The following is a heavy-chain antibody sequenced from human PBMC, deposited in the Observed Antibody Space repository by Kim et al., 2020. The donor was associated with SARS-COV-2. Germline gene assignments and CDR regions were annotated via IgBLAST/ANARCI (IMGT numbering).Heavy chain of an antibody. CDR1: GFTFSSYE. Sequence: GGSLRLSCAASGFTFSSYEMNWVRQAPGKGLEWVSYISSSGSTIYYADSVKGRFTISRDNAKNSLYLQMNSLRAEDTAVYYCARDKLWFGESAQTGYYYGMDVWGQGTTVTVSS. CDR3: ARDKLWFGESAQTGYYYGMDV. J-gene: IGHJ6*02. CDR2: ISSSGSTI. V-gene: IGHV3-48*03. D-gene: IGHD3-10*01.